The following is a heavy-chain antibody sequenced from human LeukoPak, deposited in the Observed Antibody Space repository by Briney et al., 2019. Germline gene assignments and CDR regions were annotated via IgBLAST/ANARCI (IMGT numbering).Heavy chain of an antibody. Sequence: SETLSLTCSVSGGSISSSSYYWGWIRQPPGKGLEWIGSIYYSGSAYNNPSLKSRVTISVDTSKNQFSLKLSSVTAADTAVYYCARWDGSSWYKYYYFDFWGQGTLVTVSS. D-gene: IGHD6-13*01. CDR3: ARWDGSSWYKYYYFDF. CDR2: IYYSGSA. V-gene: IGHV4-39*01. J-gene: IGHJ4*02. CDR1: GGSISSSSYY.